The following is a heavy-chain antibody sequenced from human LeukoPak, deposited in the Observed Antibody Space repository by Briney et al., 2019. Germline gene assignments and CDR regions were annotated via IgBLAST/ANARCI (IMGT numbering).Heavy chain of an antibody. D-gene: IGHD3-16*01. Sequence: ASVKVSCKASGYTFTSYGISWVRQAPGQGLEWMGWISAFNGNTNYAQKLQGRVTMTTDTSTSTAYMELRSLRSDDTAVYYCARVHLGVYYFDYWGQGTLVTVSS. CDR1: GYTFTSYG. CDR3: ARVHLGVYYFDY. CDR2: ISAFNGNT. V-gene: IGHV1-18*01. J-gene: IGHJ4*02.